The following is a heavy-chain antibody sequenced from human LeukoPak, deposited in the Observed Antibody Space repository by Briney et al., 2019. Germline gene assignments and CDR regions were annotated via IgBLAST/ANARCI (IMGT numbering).Heavy chain of an antibody. CDR1: GGSLSSSNYY. CDR3: ARQSTGPLGDY. CDR2: IYYSGST. D-gene: IGHD1-1*01. Sequence: SETLSLTCTVSGGSLSSSNYYWGWIRQPPGTGLEWIGSIYYSGSTYHNPSLKSRVTISVDTSKNQFSLQLTSVTAADTAVYYCARQSTGPLGDYWGQGTLVTVSS. V-gene: IGHV4-39*01. J-gene: IGHJ4*02.